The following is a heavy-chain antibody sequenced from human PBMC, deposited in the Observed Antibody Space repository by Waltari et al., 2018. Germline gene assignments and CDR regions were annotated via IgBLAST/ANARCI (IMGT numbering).Heavy chain of an antibody. CDR1: GGSISSGGYS. Sequence: QLQLQESGSGLVQPSQTLSLTCAVSGGSISSGGYSWSWIRQPPGKGLEWIGYIYHSGSTYYNPSLKSRVTISVDRSKNQFSLKLSSVTAADTAVYYCARVYWSSQKGGWINWFDPWGQGTLVTVSS. J-gene: IGHJ5*02. D-gene: IGHD5-12*01. CDR3: ARVYWSSQKGGWINWFDP. CDR2: IYHSGST. V-gene: IGHV4-30-2*01.